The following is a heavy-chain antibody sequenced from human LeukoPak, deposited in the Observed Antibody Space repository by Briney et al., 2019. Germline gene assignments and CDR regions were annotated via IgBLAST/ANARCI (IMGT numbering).Heavy chain of an antibody. CDR3: ARDTGYSSSWYIDFIDY. Sequence: GGSLRLSCAASGFTFSSYSMNWVRQAPGKGLEWVSSISSSSSYIYYADSVKGRSAISRDNAKNSLYLQMNSLRAEDTAVYYCARDTGYSSSWYIDFIDYWGQGTLVTVSS. CDR2: ISSSSSYI. D-gene: IGHD6-13*01. CDR1: GFTFSSYS. J-gene: IGHJ4*02. V-gene: IGHV3-21*01.